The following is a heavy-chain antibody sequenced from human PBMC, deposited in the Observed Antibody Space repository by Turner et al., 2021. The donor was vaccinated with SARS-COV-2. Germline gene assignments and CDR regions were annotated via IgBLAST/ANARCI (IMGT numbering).Heavy chain of an antibody. Sequence: EVQLVESGGGLLQPGVPLTLSCAASGFTFSSYEMNWVRQAPGKVLEWVSYISSSGSTIYYAASVKGRFTISRDNAKNSLYLQMNNLRAEDTAIYYCARAASFLNWFDPWGQGTLVTVSS. J-gene: IGHJ5*02. CDR3: ARAASFLNWFDP. V-gene: IGHV3-48*03. CDR2: ISSSGSTI. CDR1: GFTFSSYE.